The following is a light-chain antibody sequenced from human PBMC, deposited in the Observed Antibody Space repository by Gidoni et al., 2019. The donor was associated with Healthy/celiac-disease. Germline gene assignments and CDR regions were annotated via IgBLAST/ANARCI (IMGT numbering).Light chain of an antibody. CDR1: SSDDGGYNY. CDR3: SSYTSSSTLV. J-gene: IGLJ2*01. Sequence: HSALNQPAAVAGSPGQSSTISCTGTSSDDGGYNYVSWYQQHPGNAPTLLIYDVSNRPSGVSNRFSGSKSGNTASLPISGLQAEDDADYYCSSYTSSSTLVFGGGTKLT. V-gene: IGLV2-14*01. CDR2: DVS.